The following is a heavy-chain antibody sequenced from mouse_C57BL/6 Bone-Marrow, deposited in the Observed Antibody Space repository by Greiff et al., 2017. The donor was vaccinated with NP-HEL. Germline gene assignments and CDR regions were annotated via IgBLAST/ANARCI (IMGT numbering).Heavy chain of an antibody. J-gene: IGHJ1*03. CDR3: TVFITTVVAPYWYFDV. CDR2: IRLKSDNYAT. Sequence: DVKLVESGGGLVQPGGSMKLSCVASGFTFSNYWMNWVRQSPEKGLEWVAQIRLKSDNYATHYAESVKGRFTISRDDSKSSVYLQMNNLRAEDTGIYYCTVFITTVVAPYWYFDVWGTGTTVTVSS. D-gene: IGHD1-1*01. V-gene: IGHV6-3*01. CDR1: GFTFSNYW.